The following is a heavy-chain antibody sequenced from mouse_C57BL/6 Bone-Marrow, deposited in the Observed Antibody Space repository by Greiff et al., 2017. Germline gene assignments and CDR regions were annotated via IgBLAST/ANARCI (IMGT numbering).Heavy chain of an antibody. D-gene: IGHD1-2*01. J-gene: IGHJ1*03. CDR1: GYAFSSSW. V-gene: IGHV1-82*01. CDR2: IYPGDGDT. CDR3: ASTLLRPWYFDV. Sequence: VQWVESGPELVKPGASVKISCKASGYAFSSSWMNWVKQRPGKGLEWIGRIYPGDGDTNYNGKFKGKATLTADKSSSTAYMQLSSLTSEDSAVYFCASTLLRPWYFDVWGTGTTVTVSS.